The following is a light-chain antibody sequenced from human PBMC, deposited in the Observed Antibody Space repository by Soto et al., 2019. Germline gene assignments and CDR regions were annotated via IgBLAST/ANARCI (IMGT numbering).Light chain of an antibody. CDR3: QQRSNWPSIT. Sequence: EIVLTQSPATLSLSPWERATLSCRASQSVSSYLAWYQQKPGQAPRLLIYDASNRATGIPARFSGSGSGTDFTLTISSLEPEDFAVYYCQQRSNWPSITFGQGTKVDIK. CDR2: DAS. V-gene: IGKV3-11*01. J-gene: IGKJ1*01. CDR1: QSVSSY.